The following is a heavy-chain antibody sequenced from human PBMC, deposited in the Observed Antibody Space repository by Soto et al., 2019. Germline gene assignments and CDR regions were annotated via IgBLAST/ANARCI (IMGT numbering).Heavy chain of an antibody. CDR3: ARLTVISIVGFDY. Sequence: TLSLTCTVSGGSISSSSYYWGWIRQPPGKGLEWIGSIYYSGSTYYNPSLKSRVTISVDTSKNQFSLKLSSVTAADTAVYYCARLTVISIVGFDYWGQGTLVTVSS. D-gene: IGHD1-26*01. CDR1: GGSISSSSYY. J-gene: IGHJ4*02. V-gene: IGHV4-39*01. CDR2: IYYSGST.